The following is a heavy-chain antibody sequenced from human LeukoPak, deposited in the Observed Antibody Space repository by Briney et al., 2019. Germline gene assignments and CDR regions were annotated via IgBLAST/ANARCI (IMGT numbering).Heavy chain of an antibody. D-gene: IGHD3-22*01. CDR2: INHSGST. V-gene: IGHV4-34*01. J-gene: IGHJ4*02. CDR1: GGSFSGYY. CDR3: ATYYLDTSARD. Sequence: SETLSLTCAVYGGSFSGYYWSWIRQPPGKGLGWIGEINHSGSTNYNPSLKSRVTISVDTSKNQFSLKLSSVTAADTAVYYCATYYLDTSARDWGQGTLVTVSS.